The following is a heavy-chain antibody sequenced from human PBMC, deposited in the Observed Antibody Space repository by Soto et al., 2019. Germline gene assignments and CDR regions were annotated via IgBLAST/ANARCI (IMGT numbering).Heavy chain of an antibody. CDR3: AREGVPAAAIPPGLFDP. CDR1: GGSVSSGSYY. J-gene: IGHJ5*02. D-gene: IGHD2-2*01. CDR2: IYYIGST. Sequence: SETLSLTCTVSGGSVSSGSYYWSWIRQPPGKGLEWIGYIYYIGSTNYNPSLKSRVNISVDTSKNQFSLKLSSVTASDTAVYYCAREGVPAAAIPPGLFDPWGQGTLITVSS. V-gene: IGHV4-61*01.